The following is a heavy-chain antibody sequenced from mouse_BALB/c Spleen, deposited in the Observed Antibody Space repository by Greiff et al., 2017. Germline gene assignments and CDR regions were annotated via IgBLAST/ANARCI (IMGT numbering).Heavy chain of an antibody. V-gene: IGHV5-17*02. Sequence: EVKVVESGGGLVQPGGSRTLSCAASGFTFSSFGMHWVRQAPEKGLVWVAYISSGSSTIYYEDTVKGRFTISRDNPKNTLFLQMTSLRSEDTAMYYCERSAYYRYDVGYYFDYWGQGTTLTVSS. CDR3: ERSAYYRYDVGYYFDY. J-gene: IGHJ2*01. CDR1: GFTFSSFG. D-gene: IGHD2-14*01. CDR2: ISSGSSTI.